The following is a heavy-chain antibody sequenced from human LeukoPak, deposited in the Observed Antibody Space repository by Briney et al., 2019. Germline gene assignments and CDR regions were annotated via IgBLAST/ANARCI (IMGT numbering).Heavy chain of an antibody. CDR2: ISYDGSNK. CDR3: TKEEYSISPSFDC. Sequence: AVISYDGSNKYYADSVKGRFTISRDDFENTLSLQMNSLRAEDTGVYYCTKEEYSISPSFDCWGQGTLVTVSS. J-gene: IGHJ4*02. V-gene: IGHV3-30-3*02. D-gene: IGHD6-6*01.